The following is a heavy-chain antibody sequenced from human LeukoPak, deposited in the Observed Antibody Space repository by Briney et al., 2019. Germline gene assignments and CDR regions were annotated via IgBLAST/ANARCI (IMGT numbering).Heavy chain of an antibody. Sequence: ASVKASCKASGYTFTGYYMHWVRQAPGQGLEWMGWINPNSGGANYAQKFQGRVTMTRDTSISTGYMELSSLRSDDTAVYYCARSADYSNQHNDYWGQGTLVTVSS. V-gene: IGHV1-2*02. J-gene: IGHJ4*02. CDR2: INPNSGGA. CDR3: ARSADYSNQHNDY. CDR1: GYTFTGYY. D-gene: IGHD4-11*01.